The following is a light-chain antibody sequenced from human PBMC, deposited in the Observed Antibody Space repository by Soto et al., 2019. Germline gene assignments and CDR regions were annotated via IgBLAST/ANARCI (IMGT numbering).Light chain of an antibody. J-gene: IGKJ4*01. CDR2: GAS. CDR1: QSVSGN. CDR3: QQYNDWPPVT. V-gene: IGKV3-15*01. Sequence: EIVMTQSPATLSVSPGERATLSCRASQSVSGNLALYQQKPGQAPRLLIYGASTRATGIPTRFSGSGSGTEFTLTISNLQSEDFAVYYCQQYNDWPPVTFGGGTKVEIK.